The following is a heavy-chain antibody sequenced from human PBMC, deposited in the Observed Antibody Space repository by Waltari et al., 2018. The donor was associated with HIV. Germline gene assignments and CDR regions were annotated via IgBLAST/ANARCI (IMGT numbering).Heavy chain of an antibody. Sequence: EVQLVESGGGLVKTGGSLRLSCAASGLTLSNAWMSWVRQAPGKGLEWVGRIKSKTDGGTEDYAAPVKGRFTISRDDSKNILYLQMNSLKTEDTAVYYCYGFVWGQGTLVTVSS. J-gene: IGHJ4*02. CDR2: IKSKTDGGTE. CDR3: YGFV. V-gene: IGHV3-15*01. D-gene: IGHD3-10*01. CDR1: GLTLSNAW.